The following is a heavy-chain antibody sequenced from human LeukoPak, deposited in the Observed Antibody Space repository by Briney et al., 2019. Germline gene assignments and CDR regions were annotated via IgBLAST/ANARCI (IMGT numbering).Heavy chain of an antibody. CDR2: INPSGGST. D-gene: IGHD3-22*01. J-gene: IGHJ4*02. Sequence: ASVKVSCKASGYTFTSYYMHWVRQAPGQGLEWMGIINPSGGSTSYAQKFQGRVTITADESTSTAYMELSSLRAEDTAVYYCARAWGYTTYYYDSSGYYWGRGIDYWGQGTLVTVSS. V-gene: IGHV1-46*01. CDR3: ARAWGYTTYYYDSSGYYWGRGIDY. CDR1: GYTFTSYY.